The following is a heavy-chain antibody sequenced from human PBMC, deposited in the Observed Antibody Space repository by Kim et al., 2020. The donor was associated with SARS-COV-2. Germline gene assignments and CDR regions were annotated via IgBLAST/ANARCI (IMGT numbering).Heavy chain of an antibody. J-gene: IGHJ4*02. CDR1: GFTFSSYG. D-gene: IGHD3-22*01. V-gene: IGHV3-33*05. Sequence: GGSLRLSCAASGFTFSSYGMHWVRQAPGKGLEWVAVISYDGSNKYYADSVKGRFTISRDNSKNTLYLQMNSLRAEDTAVYYCARERAYSSGYSFDYWGQGTLVTVSS. CDR3: ARERAYSSGYSFDY. CDR2: ISYDGSNK.